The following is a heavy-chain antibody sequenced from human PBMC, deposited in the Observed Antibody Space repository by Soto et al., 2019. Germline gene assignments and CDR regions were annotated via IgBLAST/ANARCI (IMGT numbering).Heavy chain of an antibody. CDR2: IWYDASKQ. V-gene: IGHV3-33*07. CDR3: AAWAEGATEVH. D-gene: IGHD2-15*01. CDR1: GFTFSEYA. J-gene: IGHJ4*02. Sequence: GGSLRLSCAASGFTFSEYAMTWVRQAPGKGLEWVAVIWYDASKQFYAASVEGRFTISRDNSKAILYLQMNSLRAEDTAVYYCAAWAEGATEVHWGQGTLVTVSS.